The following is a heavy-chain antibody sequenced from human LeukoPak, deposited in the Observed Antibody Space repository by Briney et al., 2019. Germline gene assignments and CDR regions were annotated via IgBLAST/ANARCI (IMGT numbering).Heavy chain of an antibody. Sequence: GGSLRLSCAASGFTFSSYWMHWVRQAPGKGLVWVSRINSDGSSTSYADSVKGRFTISRDNSKNTLYLQMNSLRAEDTAVYYCARYCRGGSCYPGGDDAFDIWGQGTMVTVSS. CDR3: ARYCRGGSCYPGGDDAFDI. CDR2: INSDGSST. V-gene: IGHV3-74*01. J-gene: IGHJ3*02. CDR1: GFTFSSYW. D-gene: IGHD2-15*01.